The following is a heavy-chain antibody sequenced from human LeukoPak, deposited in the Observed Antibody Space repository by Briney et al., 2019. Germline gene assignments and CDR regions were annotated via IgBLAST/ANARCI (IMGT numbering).Heavy chain of an antibody. CDR2: IYYSGST. V-gene: IGHV4-31*03. D-gene: IGHD3-3*01. J-gene: IGHJ3*02. CDR1: GGSISSGGYY. Sequence: SETLSLTCTVSGGSISSGGYYWSWIRQHPGKGLEWIGYIYYSGSTNYNPSLKSRVTISVDTSKNQFSLKLSSVTAADTAVYYCARADYDFWSGIPADAFDIWGQGTMVTVSS. CDR3: ARADYDFWSGIPADAFDI.